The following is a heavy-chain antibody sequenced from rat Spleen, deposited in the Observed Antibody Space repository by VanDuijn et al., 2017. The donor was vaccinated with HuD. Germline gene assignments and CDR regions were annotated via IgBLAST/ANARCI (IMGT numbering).Heavy chain of an antibody. J-gene: IGHJ3*01. D-gene: IGHD1-10*01. V-gene: IGHV5S23*01. CDR2: ISPSGVT. CDR1: GFTFSNFD. CDR3: ARHRIYNYYGWFAY. Sequence: EVQLVESDGGLVQPGRSLKLSCTASGFTFSNFDMAWVRQAPTKGLEWVTSISPSGVTYYRDSVKGRFTISRDTAKTTLYLQMDSLRSEDTATYYCARHRIYNYYGWFAYWGQGTLVTVSS.